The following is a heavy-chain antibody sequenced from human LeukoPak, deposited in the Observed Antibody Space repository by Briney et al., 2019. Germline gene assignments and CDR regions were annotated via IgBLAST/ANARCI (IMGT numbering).Heavy chain of an antibody. CDR2: IKQDGSEK. CDR1: GFTFSTYW. Sequence: GGSLRLSCVASGFTFSTYWITWVRQAPGKGLEWVANIKQDGSEKYYVDSVKGRFTISRDNAKNSLYLQMNSLRAEDTAVYYCARDFEISSGWGQGTLVTVSS. V-gene: IGHV3-7*01. J-gene: IGHJ4*02. CDR3: ARDFEISSG. D-gene: IGHD6-19*01.